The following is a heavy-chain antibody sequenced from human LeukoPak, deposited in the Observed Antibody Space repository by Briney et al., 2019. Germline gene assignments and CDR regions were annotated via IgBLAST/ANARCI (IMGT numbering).Heavy chain of an antibody. D-gene: IGHD4-11*01. J-gene: IGHJ4*02. CDR2: ISSSSSYI. V-gene: IGHV3-21*01. CDR3: WRGHRGIDYNPGGY. Sequence: NPGGTLRLSCAASGFTFSSYSMNWVRQAPGKGLEWVSYISSSSSYIYYASSLRGRFTIIRDDAKNTLFLQMHSLIAEDTAVYYCWRGHRGIDYNPGGYWGQGTLVTVSS. CDR1: GFTFSSYS.